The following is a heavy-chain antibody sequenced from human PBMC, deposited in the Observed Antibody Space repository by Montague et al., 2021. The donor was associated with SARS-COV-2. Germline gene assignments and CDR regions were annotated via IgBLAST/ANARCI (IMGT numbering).Heavy chain of an antibody. D-gene: IGHD1-14*01. Sequence: NDYAVSIRSRITINPDTSKNQFFLQLNSVTPEDTAVYYCARATEWRGYYYYYYMDVWGKGTTVTVSS. CDR2: N. CDR3: ARATEWRGYYYYYYMDV. J-gene: IGHJ6*03. V-gene: IGHV6-1*01.